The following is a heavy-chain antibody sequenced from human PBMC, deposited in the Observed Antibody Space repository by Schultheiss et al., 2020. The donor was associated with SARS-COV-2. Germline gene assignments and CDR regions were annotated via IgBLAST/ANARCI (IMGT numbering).Heavy chain of an antibody. CDR2: IYYSGST. J-gene: IGHJ4*02. Sequence: SETLSLTCTVSGGSISSGGYYWSWIRQHPGKGLEWIGYIYYSGSTYYNPSLKRRVTISVDTSKNQFSLKLSSVTAADTAVYYCATRYGLGSYYREYYFDYWGQGTLVTVSS. CDR1: GGSISSGGYY. D-gene: IGHD3-10*01. V-gene: IGHV4-31*03. CDR3: ATRYGLGSYYREYYFDY.